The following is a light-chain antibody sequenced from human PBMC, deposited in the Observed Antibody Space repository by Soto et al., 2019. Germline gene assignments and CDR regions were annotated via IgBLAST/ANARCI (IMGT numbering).Light chain of an antibody. V-gene: IGKV1-39*01. CDR2: AAS. CDR3: PQSYSIPPT. CDR1: QSISNH. J-gene: IGKJ1*01. Sequence: MYQSSSSLSACVADRDIITCRASQSISNHLNWYQQKPGKAPKLLIFAASSLQSGAPSRFSGSRSGPDFTLTISSLQPEDFATYYCPQSYSIPPTFCQGAKADIK.